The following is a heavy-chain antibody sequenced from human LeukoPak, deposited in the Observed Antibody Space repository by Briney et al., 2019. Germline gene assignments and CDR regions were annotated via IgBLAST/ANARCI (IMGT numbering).Heavy chain of an antibody. CDR2: IWSDGTNT. Sequence: PGRSLRLSCATSGFTFSNYVMHWVRQAPAKGLEWVAVIWSDGTNTYYGDPVKGRFTISRDNFQRTVYLQMNSLRAEDTAVYYCAKDAQRGFDYSNSLDKWGQGTLVTVSS. V-gene: IGHV3-33*06. CDR1: GFTFSNYV. D-gene: IGHD4-11*01. CDR3: AKDAQRGFDYSNSLDK. J-gene: IGHJ4*02.